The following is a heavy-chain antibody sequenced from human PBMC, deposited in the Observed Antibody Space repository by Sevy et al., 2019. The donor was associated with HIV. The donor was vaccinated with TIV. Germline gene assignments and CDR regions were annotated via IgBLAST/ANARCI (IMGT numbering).Heavy chain of an antibody. V-gene: IGHV3-53*01. CDR1: GFTVSNNY. CDR2: IYRGDST. D-gene: IGHD5-18*01. J-gene: IGHJ4*02. Sequence: GGSLRLSCEASGFTVSNNYMSWVRQAPGKGLEWVSVIYRGDSTYYADSVKGRFTISRDNSKNMLYLQMNSLRAEDTAVYYCGRGGVGGYSYSLDSWGQGTLVTVSS. CDR3: GRGGVGGYSYSLDS.